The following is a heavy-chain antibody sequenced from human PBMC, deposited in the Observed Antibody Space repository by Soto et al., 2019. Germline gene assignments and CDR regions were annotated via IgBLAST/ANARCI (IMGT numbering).Heavy chain of an antibody. CDR3: AKARCSTTNCYVPDY. Sequence: PGGSLRLSCAVSGFTFSSYAMSWVRQAPGKGLEWVSAISGSGGSTYYADSVQGRFTISRDNPKRTLYLQMNNLRAEDTAVYYCAKARCSTTNCYVPDYWGQGTLVTVSS. CDR2: ISGSGGST. D-gene: IGHD2-2*01. J-gene: IGHJ4*02. CDR1: GFTFSSYA. V-gene: IGHV3-23*01.